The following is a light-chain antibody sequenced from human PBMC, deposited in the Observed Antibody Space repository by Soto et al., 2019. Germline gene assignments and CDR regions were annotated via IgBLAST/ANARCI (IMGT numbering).Light chain of an antibody. V-gene: IGKV1-5*03. J-gene: IGKJ3*01. CDR3: QRYDTYSGT. CDR1: QSIDTW. CDR2: RAS. Sequence: DSPMTQSPSTLSASVGDRVTITCRASQSIDTWLAWYQQKPGKAPKRLIYRASSLESGVPSRFSGSGSGTEFPLTISRLQPDDFSTYFCQRYDTYSGTFGPGTKVDI.